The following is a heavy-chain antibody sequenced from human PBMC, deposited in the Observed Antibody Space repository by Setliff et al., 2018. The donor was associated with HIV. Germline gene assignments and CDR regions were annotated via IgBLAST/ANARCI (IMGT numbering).Heavy chain of an antibody. V-gene: IGHV4-59*01. D-gene: IGHD2-2*01. Sequence: SETLSLTCTVSGGYIAGYYWSWIRQPPGKALEWIGNIYYSGVTYYNPSLKSRVTLSVDTSKNQFSLTLTSVTAADTALYYCATSSSWSSRLNFWGPGMLVTVSS. CDR1: GGYIAGYY. CDR2: IYYSGVT. CDR3: ATSSSWSSRLNF. J-gene: IGHJ4*02.